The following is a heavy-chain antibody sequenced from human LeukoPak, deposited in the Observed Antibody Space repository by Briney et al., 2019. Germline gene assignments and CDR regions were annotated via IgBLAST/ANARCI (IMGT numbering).Heavy chain of an antibody. D-gene: IGHD2-21*02. CDR1: GFTFSTYW. Sequence: GGSLRLSCAASGFTFSTYWMNWYRQAPGKGLEWVGNINQDASEINYVDSVRGRFTISRDNAKNSLHLQMNSLRAEDTAVYYCASDRDNSDWQKRFDSWGQGTLVTVSS. J-gene: IGHJ4*02. V-gene: IGHV3-7*01. CDR3: ASDRDNSDWQKRFDS. CDR2: INQDASEI.